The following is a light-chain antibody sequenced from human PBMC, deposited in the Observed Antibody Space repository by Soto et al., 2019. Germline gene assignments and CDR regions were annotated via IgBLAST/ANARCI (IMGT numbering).Light chain of an antibody. J-gene: IGLJ1*01. CDR1: SSNIGINT. Sequence: QAVLTHSRSECWTPGERVTISCSGSSSNIGINTVNWYQQVPGTAPKLLIYTDNQRPSGVPDRFSGSKSGTSASLAISGLQSEDEADYYCAAWDGSLNGLYVFGTGTKVTVL. CDR3: AAWDGSLNGLYV. CDR2: TDN. V-gene: IGLV1-44*01.